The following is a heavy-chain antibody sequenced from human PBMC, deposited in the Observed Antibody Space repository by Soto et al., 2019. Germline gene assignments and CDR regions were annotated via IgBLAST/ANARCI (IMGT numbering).Heavy chain of an antibody. CDR3: AKDYAGVVPAAMAH. CDR2: INAGNGNT. V-gene: IGHV1-3*01. D-gene: IGHD2-2*01. Sequence: ASVKVSCKASGHTFTSYAMHWVRQAPGQRLEWMGWINAGNGNTKYSQKFQGRFTISRDNSKNTLYLQMNSLRAEDTAVYYCAKDYAGVVPAAMAHWGQGTLVTVSS. J-gene: IGHJ4*02. CDR1: GHTFTSYA.